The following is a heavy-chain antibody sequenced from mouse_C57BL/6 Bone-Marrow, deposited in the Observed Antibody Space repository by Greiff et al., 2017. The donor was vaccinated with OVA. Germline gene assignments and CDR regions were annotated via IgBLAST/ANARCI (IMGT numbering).Heavy chain of an antibody. V-gene: IGHV5-6*02. Sequence: EVMLVESGGDLVKPGGSLKLSCAASGFTFSSYGMSWVRQTPDKRLEWVATISSGSSTIYYADTVKGRFTISRDNAKNTLFLQMTSLRSEDTAMYYCARPRWLLPLDYWGQGTTLTVSS. CDR3: ARPRWLLPLDY. CDR2: ISSGSSTI. J-gene: IGHJ2*01. D-gene: IGHD2-3*01. CDR1: GFTFSSYG.